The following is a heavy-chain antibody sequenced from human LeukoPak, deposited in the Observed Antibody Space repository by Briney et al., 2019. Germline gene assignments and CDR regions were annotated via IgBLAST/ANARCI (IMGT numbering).Heavy chain of an antibody. CDR2: ISGSGGST. D-gene: IGHD3-22*01. J-gene: IGHJ3*02. V-gene: IGHV3-23*01. Sequence: PGGSLRLSCAASGFTFSSYAMSWIRQAPGTGLEWVTAISGSGGSTYYADSVKGRFTISRDNSMNTLYLQMNSLRAEDPAVSYCAKTKYDSSGYYYEPDAFDIWCQGTMVTVSS. CDR3: AKTKYDSSGYYYEPDAFDI. CDR1: GFTFSSYA.